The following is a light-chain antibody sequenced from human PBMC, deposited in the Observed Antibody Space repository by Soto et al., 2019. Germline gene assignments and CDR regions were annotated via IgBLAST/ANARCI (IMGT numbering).Light chain of an antibody. CDR3: CSYAGTYIGYV. J-gene: IGLJ1*01. CDR1: SSDVGGYNY. V-gene: IGLV2-11*01. CDR2: DVT. Sequence: QSVLTQPASVSGSPGQSITISCTGTSSDVGGYNYVSWYQQYPGKAPKLMIYDVTKRPSGVPDRFSGSKSGNTASLSISGLQAEDEADYYCCSYAGTYIGYVFGSETKLTVL.